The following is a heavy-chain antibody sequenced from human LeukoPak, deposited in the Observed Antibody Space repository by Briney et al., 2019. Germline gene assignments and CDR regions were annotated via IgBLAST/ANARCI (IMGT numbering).Heavy chain of an antibody. CDR2: ISSSGSTI. CDR1: GFTFSSYE. CDR3: ARPRVEHDYDSSGSFDS. V-gene: IGHV3-48*03. J-gene: IGHJ4*02. Sequence: GGSLRLSCAASGFTFSSYEMNWVRQAPGKGLEWVSYISSSGSTIYYADSVKGRFTISRDNAKNSLYLQMNSLRSEDAAVYYCARPRVEHDYDSSGSFDSWGQGTLVIVSS. D-gene: IGHD3-22*01.